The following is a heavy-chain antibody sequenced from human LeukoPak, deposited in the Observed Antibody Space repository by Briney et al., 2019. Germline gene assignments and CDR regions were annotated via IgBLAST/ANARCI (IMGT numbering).Heavy chain of an antibody. V-gene: IGHV3-21*01. D-gene: IGHD1-14*01. J-gene: IGHJ4*02. Sequence: GGSLRLSCAASGFTFSTYSMNWVRQAPGKGLEWVSSISSSSSYIYYADSVKGRFTISRDNAKNSLYLQMNSLRAEDTAVYYCARERSEEFDCWGQGTLVTVSS. CDR2: ISSSSSYI. CDR1: GFTFSTYS. CDR3: ARERSEEFDC.